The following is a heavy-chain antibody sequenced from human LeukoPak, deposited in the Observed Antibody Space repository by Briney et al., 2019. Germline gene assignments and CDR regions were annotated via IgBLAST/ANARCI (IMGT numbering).Heavy chain of an antibody. CDR2: LFYTGDT. J-gene: IGHJ5*02. D-gene: IGHD2-2*02. CDR1: GGSISSSSYY. Sequence: SETLSLTCTVSGGSISSSSYYWGWSRQSPGKGLECLGTLFYTGDTYYNPSLKNRVTISVDTSKNHLSLRLTSVTAADTAVYYCVRHPHQRYTWFEAWGQGTLVTVSS. V-gene: IGHV4-39*01. CDR3: VRHPHQRYTWFEA.